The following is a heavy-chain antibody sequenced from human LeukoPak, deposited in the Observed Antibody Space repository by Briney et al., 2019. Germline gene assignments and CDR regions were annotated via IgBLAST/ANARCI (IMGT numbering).Heavy chain of an antibody. CDR2: INPKNGDT. J-gene: IGHJ3*02. CDR3: AKDRAYEGTMVDGFDT. Sequence: ASVKVSCKPSGFTFITYYIYRVRQAPGQGREWVGWINPKNGDTKYAQKFRGRVTMTRDTSINTAYMELTWLRSDDTAVYYCAKDRAYEGTMVDGFDTWVQGTKVTVSP. V-gene: IGHV1-2*02. D-gene: IGHD3-10*01. CDR1: GFTFITYY.